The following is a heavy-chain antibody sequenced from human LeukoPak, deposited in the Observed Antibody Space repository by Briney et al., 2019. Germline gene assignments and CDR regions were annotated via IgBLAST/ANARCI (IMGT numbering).Heavy chain of an antibody. CDR2: IYYSGST. CDR1: GGSISSYY. CDR3: ARTGLAAVGGGADY. J-gene: IGHJ4*02. D-gene: IGHD6-13*01. Sequence: SETLSLTCTVSGGSISSYYWSWIRQPPGKGLEWIGYIYYSGSTNYNPSLKSRVTISVDTSKNQFSLKLSSVTAADTAVYYCARTGLAAVGGGADYWGQGTLVTVSS. V-gene: IGHV4-59*01.